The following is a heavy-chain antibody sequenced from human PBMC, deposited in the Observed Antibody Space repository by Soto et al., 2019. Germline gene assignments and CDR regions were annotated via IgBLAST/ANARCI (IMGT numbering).Heavy chain of an antibody. V-gene: IGHV1-18*01. CDR3: AREGNIVATIPYYYYYGMDV. J-gene: IGHJ6*02. CDR1: GYTFTSYG. Sequence: QVQLVQSGAEVKKPGASVKVSCKASGYTFTSYGISWVRQAPGQGLEWMGWISAYNGNTNYAQKLQGRVTMTTDTSTSTAYMELRSPRSDDTAVYYCAREGNIVATIPYYYYYGMDVWGQGTTVTVSS. CDR2: ISAYNGNT. D-gene: IGHD5-12*01.